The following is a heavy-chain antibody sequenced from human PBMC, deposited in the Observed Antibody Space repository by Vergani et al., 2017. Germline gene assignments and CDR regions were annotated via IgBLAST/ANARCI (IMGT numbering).Heavy chain of an antibody. V-gene: IGHV1-69*01. J-gene: IGHJ1*01. CDR1: GGTFSSYA. CDR2: IIPIFGTA. Sequence: QVQLVQSGAEVKKPGSSVKVSCKASGGTFSSYAISWVRQAPGQGLEWMGGIIPIFGTANYAQKFQGRVTITADESTSTAYMELSSLRSEDTAMYYCARDRFPIAVAGAGQHWGQGTLVTVSS. D-gene: IGHD6-19*01. CDR3: ARDRFPIAVAGAGQH.